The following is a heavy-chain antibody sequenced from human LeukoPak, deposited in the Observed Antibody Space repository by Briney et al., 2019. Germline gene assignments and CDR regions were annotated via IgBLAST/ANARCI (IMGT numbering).Heavy chain of an antibody. J-gene: IGHJ4*02. CDR1: GFSFSSYA. CDR2: ISWDGGST. Sequence: GGSLRLSCATSGFSFSSYAMSWVRQAPGKGLEWVSLISWDGGSTYYADSVKGRFTIPRDNSKNSLYLQMNSLRAEDTALYYCAKDFFSYDSSGYIFDYWGQGTLVTVSS. D-gene: IGHD3-22*01. V-gene: IGHV3-43D*03. CDR3: AKDFFSYDSSGYIFDY.